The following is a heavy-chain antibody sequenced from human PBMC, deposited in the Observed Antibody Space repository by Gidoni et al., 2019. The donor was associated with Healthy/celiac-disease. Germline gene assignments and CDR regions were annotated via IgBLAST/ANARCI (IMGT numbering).Heavy chain of an antibody. J-gene: IGHJ4*02. CDR1: GFTFSSYG. D-gene: IGHD3-10*01. CDR3: ARDRRRGQVWVDY. Sequence: QVQLVESGGGVVQHGRSLRLSCAASGFTFSSYGMHWVRQAPGKGLGWVAVIWYDGSNKYYADSVKGRFTISRDNSKNTLYLQMNSLRAEDTAVYYCARDRRRGQVWVDYWGQGTLVTVSS. CDR2: IWYDGSNK. V-gene: IGHV3-33*01.